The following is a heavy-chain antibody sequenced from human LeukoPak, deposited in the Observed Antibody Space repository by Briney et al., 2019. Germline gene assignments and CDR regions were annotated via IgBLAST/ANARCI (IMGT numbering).Heavy chain of an antibody. D-gene: IGHD3-16*02. CDR1: GGSFSGYY. CDR3: ARLPRFGGVIAPGY. V-gene: IGHV4-34*01. CDR2: INHSGST. Sequence: SETLSLTCAVYGGSFSGYYWSWIRQPPGKGLEWIGEINHSGSTNYNPSLKSRVTISVDTSKNQFSLKLSSVTAADTAVYYCARLPRFGGVIAPGYWGQGTLVTVSS. J-gene: IGHJ4*02.